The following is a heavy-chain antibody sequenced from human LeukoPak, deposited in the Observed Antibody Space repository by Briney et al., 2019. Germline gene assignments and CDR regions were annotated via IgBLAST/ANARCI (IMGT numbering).Heavy chain of an antibody. V-gene: IGHV4-39*01. CDR3: ARWDGDP. CDR1: GGSISSSSYY. D-gene: IGHD1-26*01. J-gene: IGHJ5*02. CDR2: IYYSGTT. Sequence: PSETLSLTCSVSGGSISSSSYYWGWIRQPPGKGLEWIVSIYYSGTTYYNPSLKSRVTISVDTSKNQFSLNLNSVTAADTAIYYCARWDGDPWGQGTLVTVSS.